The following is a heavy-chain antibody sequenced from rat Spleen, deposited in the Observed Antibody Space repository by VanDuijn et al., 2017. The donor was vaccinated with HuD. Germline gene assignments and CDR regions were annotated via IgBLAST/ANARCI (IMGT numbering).Heavy chain of an antibody. Sequence: EVQLVESGGGFVQPGRSLKLSCAASGFTFSNYGMHWIRQAPGKGLEWVSSIDTDGGSTYYPDSVKGRFTISRDNAENTVYLQMNSLRSEDTATYYCAKLGSYRVMDAWGQGVSVTVSS. CDR1: GFTFSNYG. J-gene: IGHJ4*01. V-gene: IGHV5-58*01. CDR3: AKLGSYRVMDA. D-gene: IGHD1-12*02. CDR2: IDTDGGST.